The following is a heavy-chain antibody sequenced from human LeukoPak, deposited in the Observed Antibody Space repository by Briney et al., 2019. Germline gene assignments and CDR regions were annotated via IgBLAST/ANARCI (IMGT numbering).Heavy chain of an antibody. J-gene: IGHJ5*02. D-gene: IGHD2-15*01. V-gene: IGHV3-23*01. CDR3: AKLGCSAGSCYSNH. CDR2: ITYTGDDT. Sequence: PGGSLRLSCAASGFTFSDYAMSWVRHSPGRGLEWVSTITYTGDDTYYADSVKGRFTISRDNSRNTLYLQMSSLRAEDAALYYCAKLGCSAGSCYSNHWGQGTLVTVSS. CDR1: GFTFSDYA.